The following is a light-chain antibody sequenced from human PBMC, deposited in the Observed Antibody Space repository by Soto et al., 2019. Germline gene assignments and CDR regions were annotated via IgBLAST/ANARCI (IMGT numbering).Light chain of an antibody. CDR1: QTVRGAF. Sequence: IVLTQSPATLSLSPGDTGTVSCRASQTVRGAFLAWYQQKPGQAPRLLLYSASKRATGIPDRFSGGGSGTEFTLTISGLEAEDFAVYYWLQFDNSRTFGQGTKVEIK. J-gene: IGKJ1*01. CDR2: SAS. V-gene: IGKV3-20*01. CDR3: LQFDNSRT.